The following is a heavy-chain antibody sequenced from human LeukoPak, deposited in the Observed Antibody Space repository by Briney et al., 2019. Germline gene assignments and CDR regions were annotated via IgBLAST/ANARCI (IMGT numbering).Heavy chain of an antibody. CDR2: IYHSGST. D-gene: IGHD6-19*01. CDR3: ARGKSVAVAGTDWFDP. CDR1: GGSISSSNW. J-gene: IGHJ5*02. V-gene: IGHV4-4*02. Sequence: PSETLSLTCAVSGGSISSSNWWSWVRQPPGKGLEWIGEIYHSGSTNYNPSLKSRVTISVDKSKNQFSLKLSSVTAADTAVYYCARGKSVAVAGTDWFDPWGQGTLVTVSS.